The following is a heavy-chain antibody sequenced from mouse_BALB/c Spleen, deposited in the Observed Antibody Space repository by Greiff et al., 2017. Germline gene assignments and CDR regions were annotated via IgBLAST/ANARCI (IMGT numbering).Heavy chain of an antibody. V-gene: IGHV2-9*02. CDR3: ANYRYDGAWFAY. CDR2: IWAGGST. CDR1: GFSLTSYG. J-gene: IGHJ3*01. Sequence: VKLVESGPGLVAPSQSLSITCTVSGFSLTSYGVHWVRQPPGKGLEWLGVIWAGGSTNYNSALMSRLSISKDNSKSQVFLKMNSLQTDDTAMYYCANYRYDGAWFAYWGQGTLVTVSA. D-gene: IGHD2-14*01.